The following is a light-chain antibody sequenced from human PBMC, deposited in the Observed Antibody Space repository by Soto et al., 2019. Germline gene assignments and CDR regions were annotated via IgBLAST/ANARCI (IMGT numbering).Light chain of an antibody. CDR1: QSISSY. V-gene: IGKV1-39*01. Sequence: DIQMTQSPSSLSAPVGDRVSIACRASQSISSYLNWYQQKPGKAPKLLIYAASSLQSGVPSRFSGSGSGTDFTLTISNLQPEDFAAYYCLQTYSTPYTFGQGTKLEIK. CDR3: LQTYSTPYT. CDR2: AAS. J-gene: IGKJ2*01.